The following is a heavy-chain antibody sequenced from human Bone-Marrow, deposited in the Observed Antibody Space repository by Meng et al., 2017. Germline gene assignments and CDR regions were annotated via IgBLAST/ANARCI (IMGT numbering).Heavy chain of an antibody. D-gene: IGHD3-10*01. V-gene: IGHV3-23*01. CDR2: ISGSGGST. CDR3: ATLARFNMVRGVIIGFDY. J-gene: IGHJ4*02. CDR1: GFTFSSYS. Sequence: GESLKISCAASGFTFSSYSMNWVRQAPGKGLEWVSAISGSGGSTYYADSVKGRFTISRDNSKNTLYLQMNSLRAEDTAVYYCATLARFNMVRGVIIGFDYWGQGTLVTVSS.